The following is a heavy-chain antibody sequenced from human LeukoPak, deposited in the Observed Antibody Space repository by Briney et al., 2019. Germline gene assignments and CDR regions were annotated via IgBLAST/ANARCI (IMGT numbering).Heavy chain of an antibody. CDR3: ARDQGFHFQHMDV. CDR2: ISSRSSHI. Sequence: PGGSLRLSCAAPGFTFSYYSMNWVRQTPGKGLEWVSSISSRSSHIDYADSVKGRLTISRDDAKNSLYLQMNSMRVEDTAVYYCARDQGFHFQHMDVWGKGTTVIVSS. D-gene: IGHD2-15*01. V-gene: IGHV3-21*01. CDR1: GFTFSYYS. J-gene: IGHJ6*03.